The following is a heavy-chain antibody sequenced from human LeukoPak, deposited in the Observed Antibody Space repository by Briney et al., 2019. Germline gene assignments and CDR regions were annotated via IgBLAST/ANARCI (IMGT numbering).Heavy chain of an antibody. Sequence: GGSLRLSCAASGFTFSSYSMNWVRQAPGKGLEWVSYISSSSSTIYYADSVKGRFTISRDNAKNSLYLQMNSLRAEDTAVYYCARERLRFLEWSYYYYYMDVWGKGTTVTVSS. D-gene: IGHD3-3*01. J-gene: IGHJ6*03. V-gene: IGHV3-48*01. CDR3: ARERLRFLEWSYYYYYMDV. CDR1: GFTFSSYS. CDR2: ISSSSSTI.